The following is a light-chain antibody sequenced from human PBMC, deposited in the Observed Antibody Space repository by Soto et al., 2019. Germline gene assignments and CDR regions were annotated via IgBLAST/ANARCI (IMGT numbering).Light chain of an antibody. V-gene: IGKV3-20*01. J-gene: IGKJ3*01. CDR1: QSVSSSY. CDR2: GAS. CDR3: QQYGSSQGFT. Sequence: EIVLTQSPGTLSLSPGERATLSCRASQSVSSSYLAWYQQKPRQAPRLLIYGASSRATGIPDRFSGSGSGTDFTLTISRLEPEDFAVYYCQQYGSSQGFTFGPGTKVDIK.